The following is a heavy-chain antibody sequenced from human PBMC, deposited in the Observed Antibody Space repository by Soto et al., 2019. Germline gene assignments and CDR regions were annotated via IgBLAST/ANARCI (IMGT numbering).Heavy chain of an antibody. Sequence: GGSLRLSCAASGFTFSSYAMHWVRQAPGKGLEWVAVISYDGSNKYYADSVKGRFTISRDNSKNTLYLQMNSLRAEDTAVYYCARSNYGGRVYYYGMDVWGQGTTVTVSS. CDR1: GFTFSSYA. CDR3: ARSNYGGRVYYYGMDV. V-gene: IGHV3-30-3*01. D-gene: IGHD4-17*01. CDR2: ISYDGSNK. J-gene: IGHJ6*02.